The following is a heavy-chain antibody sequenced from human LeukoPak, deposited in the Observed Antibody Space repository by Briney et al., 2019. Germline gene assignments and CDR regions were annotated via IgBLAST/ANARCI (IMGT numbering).Heavy chain of an antibody. V-gene: IGHV1-2*06. D-gene: IGHD3-3*01. CDR2: INPNSGGT. J-gene: IGHJ5*02. Sequence: ASVKVSCKASGYTFTGCYMPWVRQAPGQGLEWMGRINPNSGGTNYAQKFQGRVTMTRDTSISTAYMELSRLRSDDTAVYYCARDIFRFLEWSDSNWFDPWGQGTLVTVSS. CDR3: ARDIFRFLEWSDSNWFDP. CDR1: GYTFTGCY.